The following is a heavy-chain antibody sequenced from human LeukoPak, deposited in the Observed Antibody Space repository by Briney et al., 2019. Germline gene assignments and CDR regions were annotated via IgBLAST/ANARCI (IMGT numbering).Heavy chain of an antibody. J-gene: IGHJ4*02. CDR1: GGSISSYY. CDR2: VFYSGST. D-gene: IGHD6-13*01. V-gene: IGHV4-59*01. Sequence: SDTLSLTCTVSGGSISSYYWSWIRQPPGKGLEWIGYVFYSGSTNHNPSLKSRVTISVDTSKNQFSLKLSSVTAADTAVYYCARDRSAAAGSPHFFDYWGQGTLVTVSS. CDR3: ARDRSAAAGSPHFFDY.